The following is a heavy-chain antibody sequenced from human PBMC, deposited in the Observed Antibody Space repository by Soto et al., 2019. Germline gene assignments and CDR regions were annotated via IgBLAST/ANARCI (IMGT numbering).Heavy chain of an antibody. V-gene: IGHV3-30*18. D-gene: IGHD3-9*01. J-gene: IGHJ4*02. Sequence: GGSLRLSCAASGFTFSSYGMHWVRQAPGKGLEWVAVISYDGSNKYYADSVKGRFTISRDNSKNTLYLQMNSLRAEDTAVYYCAKTRLLRYFDWTIDYWGQGTLVTVSS. CDR2: ISYDGSNK. CDR1: GFTFSSYG. CDR3: AKTRLLRYFDWTIDY.